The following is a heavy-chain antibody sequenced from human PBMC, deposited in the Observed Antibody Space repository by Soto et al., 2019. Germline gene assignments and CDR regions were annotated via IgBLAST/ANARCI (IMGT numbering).Heavy chain of an antibody. CDR2: IYHGGST. CDR1: GGSISSSNW. V-gene: IGHV4-4*02. CDR3: ARSRGYYDSSGYSYY. Sequence: QVQLQESGPGLVKPSGTLSLTCAVSGGSISSSNWWSWVRQPPGKGLEWIGEIYHGGSTNYNPSLKSRVTISVDKSKNQFSLKLSSVSAADTAVYYCARSRGYYDSSGYSYYWGQGTLVTVSS. J-gene: IGHJ4*02. D-gene: IGHD3-22*01.